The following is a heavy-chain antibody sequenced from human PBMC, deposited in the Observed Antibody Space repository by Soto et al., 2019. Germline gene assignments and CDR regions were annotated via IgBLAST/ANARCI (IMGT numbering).Heavy chain of an antibody. J-gene: IGHJ4*02. Sequence: QVQLQQSSPGLVMPSQTLSVTCAISGDTVSTNVAAWHWIRQSPSRGLEWLARTYYRSAWYSDYAFSVRGRITINADTSNNQFSLRLDSVTPEDTAVYYCATGYHWSFEKWGQGTLVTVSS. CDR2: TYYRSAWYS. D-gene: IGHD5-12*01. CDR1: GDTVSTNVAA. V-gene: IGHV6-1*01. CDR3: ATGYHWSFEK.